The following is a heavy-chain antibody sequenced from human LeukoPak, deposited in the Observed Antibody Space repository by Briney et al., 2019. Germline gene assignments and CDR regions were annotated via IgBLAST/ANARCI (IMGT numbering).Heavy chain of an antibody. CDR1: GFTFSRYG. V-gene: IGHV3-30*18. D-gene: IGHD5-18*01. Sequence: GGSLRLSCAASGFTFSRYGMHWVRQAPGKGLEWLAVMSSDGSNKYYADSVKGRFTISRDNSKNTLYLQMNSLRAEDTAVYYCAKDGVTTRAFDIWGQGTLVTVSS. J-gene: IGHJ3*02. CDR2: MSSDGSNK. CDR3: AKDGVTTRAFDI.